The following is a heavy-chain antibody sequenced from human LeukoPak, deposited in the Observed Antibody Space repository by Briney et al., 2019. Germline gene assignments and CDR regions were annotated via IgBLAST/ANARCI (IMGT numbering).Heavy chain of an antibody. Sequence: ASVKVSCKASGYTFTSYDINWVRQATGQGLEWMGWMNPNSGNTGYAQKFQGRVTMTRNTSISTAYMELSSLRSEDTAVYYCARGRTLVYDFWSGYSFTPYDYWGQGTLVTVSS. CDR2: MNPNSGNT. CDR3: ARGRTLVYDFWSGYSFTPYDY. J-gene: IGHJ4*02. D-gene: IGHD3-3*01. CDR1: GYTFTSYD. V-gene: IGHV1-8*01.